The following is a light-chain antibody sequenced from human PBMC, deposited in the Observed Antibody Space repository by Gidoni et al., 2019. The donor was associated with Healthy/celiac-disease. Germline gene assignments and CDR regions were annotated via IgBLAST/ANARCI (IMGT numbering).Light chain of an antibody. CDR3: GTWDSSLSAVV. Sequence: QSVLTQPPSVSAAPGQKVTISCSGSSPNIWDNYVSWYQQLPRTAPNLHIYDNKKRPPGMSERFSGFKAGKASHLGITGLQTGDEADYYCGTWDSSLSAVVFGGGTKLTVL. CDR2: DNK. J-gene: IGLJ2*01. V-gene: IGLV1-51*01. CDR1: SPNIWDNY.